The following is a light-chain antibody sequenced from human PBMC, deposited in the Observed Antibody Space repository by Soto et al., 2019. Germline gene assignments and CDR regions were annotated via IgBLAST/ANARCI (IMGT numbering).Light chain of an antibody. CDR3: QQYDNRPLT. CDR2: DAS. V-gene: IGKV1-33*01. Sequence: DIHMTQSPSSVSASVGDSVTITCRASHSLLSWLAWYQQKPGKAPKLLIYDASNLETGVPSRFSGSGSGTDFTFTISSLQPEDIATYYCQQYDNRPLTFGGGTKVDIK. J-gene: IGKJ4*01. CDR1: HSLLSW.